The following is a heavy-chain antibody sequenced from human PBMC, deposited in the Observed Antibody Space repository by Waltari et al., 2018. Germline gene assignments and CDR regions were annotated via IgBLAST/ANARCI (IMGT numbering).Heavy chain of an antibody. CDR1: GYTFIDTY. CDR3: TRGNSFDI. J-gene: IGHJ3*02. Sequence: QVQLVQSGAEVKKPGASVKISCKASGYTFIDTYVQWVRQAPGQGLEWMGWINPKRGGTNYAQNFQGRVTLTRDTSISTTYMELSRLRSDDTAVYYCTRGNSFDIWGQGTMVTVSS. V-gene: IGHV1-2*02. CDR2: INPKRGGT.